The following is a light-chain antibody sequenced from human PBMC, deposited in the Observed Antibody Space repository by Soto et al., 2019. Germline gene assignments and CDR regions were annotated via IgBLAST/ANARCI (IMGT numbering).Light chain of an antibody. CDR1: QIMYTW. J-gene: IGKJ2*01. V-gene: IGKV1-5*01. Sequence: DIQMTQSPSTLSASVGDRVTITCRASQIMYTWLAWYQQKPGKAPKLLIYDATTLESGVLSSFSGSGSGTEFTLTISSMQPDDFASYYCQHNSGYVGQGTKLEI. CDR3: QHNSGY. CDR2: DAT.